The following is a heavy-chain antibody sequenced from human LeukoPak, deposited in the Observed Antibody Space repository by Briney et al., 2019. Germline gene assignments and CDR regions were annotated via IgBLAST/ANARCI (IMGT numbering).Heavy chain of an antibody. V-gene: IGHV5-51*01. J-gene: IGHJ4*02. Sequence: GESLKISCKGSGYSFTSYWIGWVRQMPGKGLEWMGIIYPGDSDTRYSPSFQGQVTISADKSISTAYLQWSSLKASDTAIYYCARLLDIVVPVAVTDTHFDYWGQGTLVTVSS. D-gene: IGHD2-15*01. CDR2: IYPGDSDT. CDR1: GYSFTSYW. CDR3: ARLLDIVVPVAVTDTHFDY.